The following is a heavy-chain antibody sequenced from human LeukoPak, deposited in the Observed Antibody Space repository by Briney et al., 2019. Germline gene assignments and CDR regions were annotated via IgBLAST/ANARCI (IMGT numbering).Heavy chain of an antibody. CDR3: AREMGATNFDY. CDR2: ISSSSTYI. D-gene: IGHD1-26*01. V-gene: IGHV3-21*01. Sequence: PGGSLRLSCAASGFNFRSYSMNWVRQAPGKWLEWVSSISSSSTYIYYADSVKGRFTISRDNAKNSLYLQMNSLRAEDTAVYYCAREMGATNFDYWGQGTLVTVSS. J-gene: IGHJ4*02. CDR1: GFNFRSYS.